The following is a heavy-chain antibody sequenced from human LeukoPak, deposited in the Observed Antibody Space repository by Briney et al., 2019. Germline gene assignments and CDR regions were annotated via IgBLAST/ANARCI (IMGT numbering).Heavy chain of an antibody. CDR1: GFTFSSYA. D-gene: IGHD6-19*01. CDR2: ISGSGVYT. CDR3: ATGYSSGWY. J-gene: IGHJ4*02. V-gene: IGHV3-23*01. Sequence: GGSLRLSCAASGFTFSSYAMSWVRQAPGKGLEWVSTISGSGVYTYYADSVKGRFTISRDNAKNSLYLQMNSLRAEDTAVYYCATGYSSGWYWGQGTLVTVSS.